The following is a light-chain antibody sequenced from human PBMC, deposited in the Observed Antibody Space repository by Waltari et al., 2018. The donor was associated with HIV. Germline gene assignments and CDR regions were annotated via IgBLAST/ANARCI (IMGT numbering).Light chain of an antibody. Sequence: QSALTQPASVSGSPGQSITISCTGTSSDVGGYNYVSWYQQHPGKAPKLMIYEVSNRPSGVFNRFSGSKPGNTASLTISGLQAEDEADYYCSSYTSSSTLVFGGGTKLTVL. CDR1: SSDVGGYNY. J-gene: IGLJ3*02. CDR2: EVS. CDR3: SSYTSSSTLV. V-gene: IGLV2-14*01.